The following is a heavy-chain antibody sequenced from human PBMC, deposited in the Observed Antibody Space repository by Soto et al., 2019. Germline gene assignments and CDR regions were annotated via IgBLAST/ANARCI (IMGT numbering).Heavy chain of an antibody. J-gene: IGHJ4*02. CDR2: ISCYNGDT. D-gene: IGHD4-17*01. CDR1: GYTFSSRG. V-gene: IGHV1-18*04. Sequence: QVQMVQSGTEVKEPGASVKVSCKASGYTFSSRGISWVRQAPGQGLEWLGWISCYNGDTFYAQKVQGRVTMTTDRSTSTAYLDLRNLRSDDTAVYYCAVGVDYGDYGYFDSWGQGTLVTVSS. CDR3: AVGVDYGDYGYFDS.